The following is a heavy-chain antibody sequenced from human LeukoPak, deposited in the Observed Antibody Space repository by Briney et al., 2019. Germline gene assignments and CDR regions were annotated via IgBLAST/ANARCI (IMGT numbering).Heavy chain of an antibody. V-gene: IGHV5-51*01. CDR3: ARQVPSGYAWDWFDP. D-gene: IGHD5-12*01. J-gene: IGHJ5*02. CDR1: GYSFTSYW. CDR2: IYPGDSDT. Sequence: GESLKISCKGSGYSFTSYWIGWVRQMPGKGLEWMGIIYPGDSDTRYSPSFQGQVTISADKSISTAYLQWSSLKASDTAMYYCARQVPSGYAWDWFDPWGQGTLVTVSS.